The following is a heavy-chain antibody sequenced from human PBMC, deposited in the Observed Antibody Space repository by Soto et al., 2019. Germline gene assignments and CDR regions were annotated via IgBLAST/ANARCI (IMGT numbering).Heavy chain of an antibody. D-gene: IGHD2-2*01. CDR3: AKSEGYCSSTSCFLYYYYYGMDV. Sequence: QVQLQESGPGLVKPSQTLSLTCTVSGGSISSGGYYWSWIRQHPGKGLEWIGYIYYSGSTYYNPFLKSRVTISVDTSKNQFSLKLSSVTAADTAVYYCAKSEGYCSSTSCFLYYYYYGMDVWGQGTTVTVSS. V-gene: IGHV4-31*03. CDR1: GGSISSGGYY. CDR2: IYYSGST. J-gene: IGHJ6*02.